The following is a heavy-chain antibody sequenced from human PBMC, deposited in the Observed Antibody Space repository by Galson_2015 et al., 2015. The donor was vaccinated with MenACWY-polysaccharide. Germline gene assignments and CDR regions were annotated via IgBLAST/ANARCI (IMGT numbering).Heavy chain of an antibody. CDR1: GFTFSAYG. J-gene: IGHJ6*03. V-gene: IGHV3-30*03. D-gene: IGHD2-2*01. CDR2: ISTAGSTK. Sequence: SLRLSCAASGFTFSAYGIHWVRQVPGKRLEWVAVISTAGSTKYYADSVKGRFTISRDNSKKTVYLQMNSLRPEDTAIYSCARDGCSSTNCHDYYNYYMDVWGRGTTVIVSS. CDR3: ARDGCSSTNCHDYYNYYMDV.